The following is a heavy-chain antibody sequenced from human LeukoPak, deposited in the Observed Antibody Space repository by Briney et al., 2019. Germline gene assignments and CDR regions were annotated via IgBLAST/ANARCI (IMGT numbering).Heavy chain of an antibody. V-gene: IGHV4-4*07. D-gene: IGHD2-15*01. CDR3: ATYRPGDINWFDP. CDR2: IYTSGST. CDR1: GGSISSYY. J-gene: IGHJ5*02. Sequence: SETLSLTCTVSGGSISSYYWSWIRQPAGKGLEWIGRIYTSGSTHYNPSLKSRVGLSVDASKNQFSLTLTAVTAADTAVYYCATYRPGDINWFDPWGQGILVTVSS.